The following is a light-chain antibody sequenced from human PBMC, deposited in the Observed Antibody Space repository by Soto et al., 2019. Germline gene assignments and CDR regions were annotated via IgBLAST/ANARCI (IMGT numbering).Light chain of an antibody. Sequence: QSVLTQPPSASRTPGQKVFISCSGSSSNIGGTNYAYWYQQLPGAAPKLLMHSNNLRPSGVPERISGSKFGTAASLAISGLLSEDDAVYYCASWDDRLGAVIFGGGTKLTVL. CDR2: SNN. J-gene: IGLJ2*01. CDR3: ASWDDRLGAVI. CDR1: SSNIGGTNY. V-gene: IGLV1-47*02.